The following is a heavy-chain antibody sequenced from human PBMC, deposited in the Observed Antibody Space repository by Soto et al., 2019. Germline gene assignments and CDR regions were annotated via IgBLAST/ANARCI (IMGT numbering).Heavy chain of an antibody. CDR2: IYPGDSDT. CDR3: ASSPRGYCSSTSCRELGNYYGMDV. J-gene: IGHJ6*02. Sequence: PGESLKISCKGSGYRFTNYWIGWVRQMPGKGLEWMGIIYPGDSDTRYSPSFQGQVTISADKSINTAYLQWSSLKASDTAMYYCASSPRGYCSSTSCRELGNYYGMDVWGQGTTVTVSS. V-gene: IGHV5-51*01. D-gene: IGHD2-2*01. CDR1: GYRFTNYW.